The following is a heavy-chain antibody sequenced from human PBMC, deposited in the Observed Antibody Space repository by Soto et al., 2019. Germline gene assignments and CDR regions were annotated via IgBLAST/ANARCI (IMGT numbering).Heavy chain of an antibody. CDR2: SYYSGST. CDR1: GGSISNDNYY. J-gene: IGHJ4*02. V-gene: IGHV4-31*03. Sequence: QVQLRESGPGLVKPSQTLSLTCTVSGGSISNDNYYWTWTRQHPGKGLEWIGYSYYSGSTYYNPSLKSRFSISVDTSKNQFSLKLSSVTAADTAVYYCVATTVTTISLDYWGQGTLVTVSS. D-gene: IGHD4-17*01. CDR3: VATTVTTISLDY.